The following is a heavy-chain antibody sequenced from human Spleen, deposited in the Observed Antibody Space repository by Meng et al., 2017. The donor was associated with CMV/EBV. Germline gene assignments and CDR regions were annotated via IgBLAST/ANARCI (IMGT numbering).Heavy chain of an antibody. Sequence: SVKVSCKASGGTFSSYAISWVRQAPGQGLEWMGGIIPIFGTANYAQKFQGRVTITTDESTSTAYMELSSLRSEDTAVYYCATQEKDIVVVPAALMVDMDVWGQGTTVTVSS. D-gene: IGHD2-2*01. CDR3: ATQEKDIVVVPAALMVDMDV. CDR1: GGTFSSYA. CDR2: IIPIFGTA. J-gene: IGHJ6*02. V-gene: IGHV1-69*05.